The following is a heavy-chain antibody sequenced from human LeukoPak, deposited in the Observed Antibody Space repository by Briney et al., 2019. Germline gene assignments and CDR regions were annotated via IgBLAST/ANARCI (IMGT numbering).Heavy chain of an antibody. Sequence: GGSLRLSCAASGFTFSNYGMEWVRQAPGKGLEWVAFIRYDGSDKYYADSVKGRFTISRDNSKNTLYLQMNSLRAEDTALYYCAKDLGTGTVFDDWGQGTLVTVSS. CDR2: IRYDGSDK. CDR1: GFTFSNYG. V-gene: IGHV3-30*02. CDR3: AKDLGTGTVFDD. J-gene: IGHJ4*02. D-gene: IGHD3/OR15-3a*01.